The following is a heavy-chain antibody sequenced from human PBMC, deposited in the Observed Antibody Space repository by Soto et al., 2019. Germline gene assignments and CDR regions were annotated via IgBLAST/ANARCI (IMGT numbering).Heavy chain of an antibody. V-gene: IGHV4-59*01. CDR1: GGSISNYF. J-gene: IGHJ4*02. D-gene: IGHD1-1*01. CDR2: MYFSGSP. Sequence: SETLSLTCTVSGGSISNYFWGWVRQPPGKGLDWIGYMYFSGSPNYNPSLKSRVTILVDTPKNQFFLKVTSLTAADTAVYYCVRLGSGTIDYWGQGTMVTVYS. CDR3: VRLGSGTIDY.